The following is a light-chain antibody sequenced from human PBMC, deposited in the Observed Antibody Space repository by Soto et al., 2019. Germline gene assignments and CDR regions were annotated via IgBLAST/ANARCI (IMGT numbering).Light chain of an antibody. Sequence: QSVLTQPASVSGSPGQSITISCTGTSSDVGGYNYVSWYQQHPGKAPKLMIYEVSYRPSGVSDRFSGSKSGNTASLTISGLQAEDEADYYCCSYTSSITYVFGTGTKVTVL. CDR2: EVS. V-gene: IGLV2-14*01. CDR1: SSDVGGYNY. CDR3: CSYTSSITYV. J-gene: IGLJ1*01.